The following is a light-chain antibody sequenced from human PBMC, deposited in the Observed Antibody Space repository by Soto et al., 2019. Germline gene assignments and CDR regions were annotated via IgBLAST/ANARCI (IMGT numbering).Light chain of an antibody. CDR3: QQYGSSPVP. J-gene: IGKJ2*01. CDR1: QSFSSKY. Sequence: EIVLTQSPGTLSLSPGERATLSCRASQSFSSKYLAWYKQKPGQAPRLLMYGTSNRATGIPDRLSGSGSATDFTLTISRLEPEDFAVYYCQQYGSSPVPFGQGTKLEIK. V-gene: IGKV3-20*01. CDR2: GTS.